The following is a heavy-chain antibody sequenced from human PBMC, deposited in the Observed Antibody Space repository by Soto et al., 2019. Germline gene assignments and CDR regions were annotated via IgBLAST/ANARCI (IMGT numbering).Heavy chain of an antibody. CDR2: INPNSGGT. V-gene: IGHV1-2*04. Sequence: GASVKVSCKASGYTFTGYYMHWVRQAPGQGLEWMGWINPNSGGTNYAQKFQGWVTMTRDTSISTAYMELSRLRSDDTAVYYCARADIVLVPAAMWVAYYYYYGLDVWGPGTTVNVSS. CDR3: ARADIVLVPAAMWVAYYYYYGLDV. D-gene: IGHD2-2*01. CDR1: GYTFTGYY. J-gene: IGHJ6*02.